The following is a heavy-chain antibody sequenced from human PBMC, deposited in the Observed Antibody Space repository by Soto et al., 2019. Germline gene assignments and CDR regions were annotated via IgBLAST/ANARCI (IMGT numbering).Heavy chain of an antibody. CDR3: ARAPPGPAPRWGV. D-gene: IGHD3-16*01. V-gene: IGHV4-30-2*01. Sequence: SETLSLTCTVSNGSISSGGYSWSWIRQTPGKGLEWIGHIYPTGKTYYNPSLKNRATLSIDTSQNQFSLQLTSVTAADTAVYYCARAPPGPAPRWGVWGHGTTVTVSS. J-gene: IGHJ6*02. CDR2: IYPTGKT. CDR1: NGSISSGGYS.